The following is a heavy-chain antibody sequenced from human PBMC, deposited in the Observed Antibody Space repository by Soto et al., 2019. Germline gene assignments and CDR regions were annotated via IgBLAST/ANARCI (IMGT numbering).Heavy chain of an antibody. CDR2: IKSKTHGGTT. Sequence: GGSLRLSCAASGFTFSSYSMNWVRQAPGKGLEWVGRIKSKTHGGTTDFAAPVKGRFAISRDDSKNMVYLQMNSLKTEDTAVYYCARDGRIRRSSGWYKGYYFDYWGQGTLVTVSS. CDR3: ARDGRIRRSSGWYKGYYFDY. CDR1: GFTFSSYS. D-gene: IGHD6-19*01. V-gene: IGHV3-15*07. J-gene: IGHJ4*02.